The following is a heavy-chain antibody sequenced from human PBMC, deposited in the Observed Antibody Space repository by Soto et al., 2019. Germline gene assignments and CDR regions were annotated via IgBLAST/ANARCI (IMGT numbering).Heavy chain of an antibody. V-gene: IGHV4-34*01. CDR1: GGSFSGYY. J-gene: IGHJ5*02. CDR3: ARIPSP. D-gene: IGHD2-21*01. Sequence: SETLSLTCAVYGGSFSGYYWSWIRQPPGKGLEWIGYIYHSGSTYYNPSLKSRVTISVDRSKNQFSLKLSSVTDADTAVYYCARIPSPWGQGTLVTVSS. CDR2: IYHSGST.